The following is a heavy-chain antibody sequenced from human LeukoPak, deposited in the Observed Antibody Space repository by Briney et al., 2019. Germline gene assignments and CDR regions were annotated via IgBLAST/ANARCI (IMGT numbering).Heavy chain of an antibody. CDR1: GYTFTTSD. D-gene: IGHD2-8*02. J-gene: IGHJ5*02. CDR2: MSPNNGHT. CDR3: ARNPYGTGHFDP. Sequence: ASVKVSCKASGYTFTTSDINWVRQATGRGLEWLGWMSPNNGHTGYAQKFQGRVTLTRDTSINTAYMELSSLTSEDTAVYYCARNPYGTGHFDPWGQGSLVTVSS. V-gene: IGHV1-8*01.